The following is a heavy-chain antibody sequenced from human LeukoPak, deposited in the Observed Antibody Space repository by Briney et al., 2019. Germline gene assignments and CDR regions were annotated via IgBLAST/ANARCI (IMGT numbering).Heavy chain of an antibody. V-gene: IGHV3-74*01. D-gene: IGHD2-15*01. CDR1: GFTFSSCA. CDR3: ARVGYCSGAACYSPSYYYGMDV. J-gene: IGHJ6*02. Sequence: PGGSLRLSCAASGFTFSSCAMNWVRQAPGKGLEWVSRINNDGSGTTYAAPAKGRFTISRDNAKNTLYLQMNSLRAEDTAVYYCARVGYCSGAACYSPSYYYGMDVWGQGTTVTVSS. CDR2: INNDGSGT.